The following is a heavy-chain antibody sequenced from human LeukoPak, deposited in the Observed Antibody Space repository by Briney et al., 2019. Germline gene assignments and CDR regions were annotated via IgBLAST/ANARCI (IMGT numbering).Heavy chain of an antibody. Sequence: ASVTVSCKVSGYTLTELSMHWVRQAPGKGLEWMGGFDPEDGETIYAQKFQGRVTMTEDTSTDTAYMELSSLRSEDTAVFYCARGRYCSSTSCYTPTIPRFDPWGQGTLVTVSS. D-gene: IGHD2-2*02. J-gene: IGHJ5*02. CDR3: ARGRYCSSTSCYTPTIPRFDP. CDR2: FDPEDGET. CDR1: GYTLTELS. V-gene: IGHV1-24*01.